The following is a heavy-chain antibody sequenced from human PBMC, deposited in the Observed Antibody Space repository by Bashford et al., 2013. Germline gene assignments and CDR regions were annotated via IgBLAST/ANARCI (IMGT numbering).Heavy chain of an antibody. CDR3: ARLAAFDI. J-gene: IGHJ3*02. D-gene: IGHD3-3*02. CDR1: GYSISSGYY. Sequence: RPLLYSSETLSLTCAVSGYSISSGYYWGWIRQPPGKGLEWIGSIYHSGSTYYNPSLKSRVTISVDTSKNQFSLKLSSVTAADTAVYYCARLAAFDIWGQGTMVTVSS. CDR2: IYHSGST. V-gene: IGHV4-38-2*01.